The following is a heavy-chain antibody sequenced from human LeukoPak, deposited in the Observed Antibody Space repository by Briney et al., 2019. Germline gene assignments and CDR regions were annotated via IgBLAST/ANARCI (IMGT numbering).Heavy chain of an antibody. Sequence: GGSPRLSCAASGFTFSGSAMHWVRQASGKGLEWVGRIRSKANSYATAYAASVKGRFTISRDDSKNTAYLQMNSLRAEDTAVYYCARDSRIRFPYGMDVWGQGTTVTVSS. J-gene: IGHJ6*02. CDR2: IRSKANSYAT. D-gene: IGHD2-15*01. CDR1: GFTFSGSA. CDR3: ARDSRIRFPYGMDV. V-gene: IGHV3-73*01.